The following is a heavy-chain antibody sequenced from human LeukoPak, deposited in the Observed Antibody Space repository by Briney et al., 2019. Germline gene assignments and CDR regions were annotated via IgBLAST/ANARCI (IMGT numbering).Heavy chain of an antibody. J-gene: IGHJ4*02. V-gene: IGHV1-69*05. Sequence: GASVKVSCTASGGTFSSYAISWVRQAPGQGLEWMGGIIPIFGTANYAQKFQGRVTITTDESTSTAYMELSSLRSEDTAVYYCARDLWGGNYYDSSGYSLDYWGQGTLVTVSS. CDR2: IIPIFGTA. CDR3: ARDLWGGNYYDSSGYSLDY. D-gene: IGHD3-22*01. CDR1: GGTFSSYA.